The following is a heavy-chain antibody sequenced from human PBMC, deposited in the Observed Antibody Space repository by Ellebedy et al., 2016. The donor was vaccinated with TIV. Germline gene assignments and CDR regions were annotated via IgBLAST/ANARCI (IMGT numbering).Heavy chain of an antibody. D-gene: IGHD3-16*01. CDR3: ARQGEGRESQRRFGGLDY. J-gene: IGHJ4*02. CDR2: FHFPGNI. Sequence: SETLSLXCSVSGASITAYYWSWIRHSPGKGLEWIGYFHFPGNINYNPSLESRVTMSLDTAKKQFFLELNSVTAADTAVYYCARQGEGRESQRRFGGLDYWGQGILVTVSS. CDR1: GASITAYY. V-gene: IGHV4-59*12.